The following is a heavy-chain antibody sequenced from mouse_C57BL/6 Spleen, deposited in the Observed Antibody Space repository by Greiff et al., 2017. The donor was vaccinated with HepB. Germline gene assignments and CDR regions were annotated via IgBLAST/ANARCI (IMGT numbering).Heavy chain of an antibody. CDR2: IYPGDGDT. Sequence: VKLMESGPELVKPGASVKISCKASGYAFSSSWMNWVKQRPGKGLEWIGRIYPGDGDTNYNGKFKGKATLTADKSSSTAYMQLSSLTSEDSAVYFCARTPLYYYGSSYVGYFDYWGQGTTLTVSS. CDR1: GYAFSSSW. CDR3: ARTPLYYYGSSYVGYFDY. D-gene: IGHD1-1*01. J-gene: IGHJ2*01. V-gene: IGHV1-82*01.